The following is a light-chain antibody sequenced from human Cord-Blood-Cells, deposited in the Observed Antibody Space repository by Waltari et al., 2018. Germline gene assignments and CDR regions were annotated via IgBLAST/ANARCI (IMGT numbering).Light chain of an antibody. J-gene: IGKJ4*01. CDR3: QQRSNWPLT. V-gene: IGKV3-11*01. CDR2: DAS. Sequence: EIVLTQSTATLSLSPGERATLSCRASQSVSSYLAWYQQKPGQAPRLLIYDASNSATGIPARFSGRGSGTDFTLTISSLEPEDFAVYYCQQRSNWPLTFGGGTKVEIK. CDR1: QSVSSY.